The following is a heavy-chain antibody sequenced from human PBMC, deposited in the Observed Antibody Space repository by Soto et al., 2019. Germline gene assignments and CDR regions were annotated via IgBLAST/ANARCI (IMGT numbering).Heavy chain of an antibody. V-gene: IGHV1-24*01. J-gene: IGHJ3*02. CDR3: ATASGDYKAFDI. CDR1: GYTLTELS. D-gene: IGHD4-17*01. CDR2: FDPEDGET. Sequence: GASVKVSCKVSGYTLTELSMHWVLQAPGKGLEWMGGFDPEDGETIYAQKFQGRVTMTEDTSTDTAYMELSSLRSEDTAVYYCATASGDYKAFDIWGQGTMVTVSS.